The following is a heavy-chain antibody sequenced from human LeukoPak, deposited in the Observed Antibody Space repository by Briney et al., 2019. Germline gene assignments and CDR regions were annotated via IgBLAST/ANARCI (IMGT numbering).Heavy chain of an antibody. V-gene: IGHV1-24*01. CDR3: ATDRWLVTGSGAFDI. Sequence: GASVKVSCKVSGYTLTELSMHWVRQAPGKGLEWMGGFDPEDGETIYAQKFQGRVTMTEDTSTDTAYMELSSLRSEDTAVYYCATDRWLVTGSGAFDIWGQGTMVTVSS. CDR2: FDPEDGET. J-gene: IGHJ3*02. CDR1: GYTLTELS. D-gene: IGHD6-19*01.